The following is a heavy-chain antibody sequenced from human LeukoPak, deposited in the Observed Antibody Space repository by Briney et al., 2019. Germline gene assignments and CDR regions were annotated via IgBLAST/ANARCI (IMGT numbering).Heavy chain of an antibody. J-gene: IGHJ4*02. CDR1: GYTFTNSY. Sequence: ASVKVSCKASGYTFTNSYIHWVRQAPGQVLEWMGLINPDGGNTNYAQKFQGRVTITADESTSTAYMELSSLRSEDTAVYYCARDQAHGSGSYTNDYWGQGTLVTVSS. V-gene: IGHV1-46*01. D-gene: IGHD3-10*01. CDR3: ARDQAHGSGSYTNDY. CDR2: INPDGGNT.